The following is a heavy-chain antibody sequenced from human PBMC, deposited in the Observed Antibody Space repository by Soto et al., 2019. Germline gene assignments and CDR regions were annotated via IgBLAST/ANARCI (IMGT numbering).Heavy chain of an antibody. D-gene: IGHD3-10*01. Sequence: SETLSLTCAVSGGSISSSNWWCWVRQPPGKGLEWIGAIYHSGSTNYNPSLKSRATISVNKTKNQFSLELRSVTAADTDVYYGAREEDYYGSGSYRPGRFDYWGQGTLVTVSS. CDR3: AREEDYYGSGSYRPGRFDY. CDR2: IYHSGST. J-gene: IGHJ4*02. CDR1: GGSISSSNW. V-gene: IGHV4-4*02.